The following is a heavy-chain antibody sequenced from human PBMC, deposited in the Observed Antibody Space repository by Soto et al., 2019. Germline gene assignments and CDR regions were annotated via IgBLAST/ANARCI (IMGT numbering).Heavy chain of an antibody. V-gene: IGHV4-34*01. J-gene: IGHJ4*02. CDR3: ASDYGGKASFDY. Sequence: QVQLQQWGAGLLKPSETLSLTCAVYGGSFSGYYWSWIRQPPGKGLEWIGEINHSGSTNYNPSLQSRLTISVDTSKNQFSLKLSSVTAADTAVYYCASDYGGKASFDYWGQGTLVIVSS. CDR1: GGSFSGYY. D-gene: IGHD4-17*01. CDR2: INHSGST.